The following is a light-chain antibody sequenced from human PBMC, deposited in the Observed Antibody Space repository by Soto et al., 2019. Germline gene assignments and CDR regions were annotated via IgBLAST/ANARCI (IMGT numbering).Light chain of an antibody. CDR2: AAS. CDR1: QSTRNN. CDR3: QQGDSAPFT. J-gene: IGKJ2*01. Sequence: DIQMTQAPSSLSASVGDRVPITCRASQSTRNNLNWYQQKPGKAPNLLIYAASSLPSGVTSRFSGSGSGTDCPLTISSLQPEDFATYYFQQGDSAPFTFGQGTKREIK. V-gene: IGKV1-39*01.